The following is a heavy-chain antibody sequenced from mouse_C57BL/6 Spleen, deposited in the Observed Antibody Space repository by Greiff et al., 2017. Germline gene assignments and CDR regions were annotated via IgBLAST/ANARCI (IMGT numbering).Heavy chain of an antibody. Sequence: VQLQQPGAELVMPGASVKLSCKASGYTFTSYDINWVKQRPGQGLEWIGWIYPRDGSTKYNEKFKGKATLTVDTSSSTAYMELHSLTSEDSAVYFCARGSNWAWFAYWGQGTLVTVSA. CDR3: ARGSNWAWFAY. CDR2: IYPRDGST. D-gene: IGHD4-1*01. CDR1: GYTFTSYD. J-gene: IGHJ3*01. V-gene: IGHV1-85*01.